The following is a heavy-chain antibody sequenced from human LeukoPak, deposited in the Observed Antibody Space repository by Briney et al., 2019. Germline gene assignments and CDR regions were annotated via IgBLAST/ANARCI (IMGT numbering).Heavy chain of an antibody. CDR3: AKDKDHILTGYYDY. J-gene: IGHJ4*02. V-gene: IGHV3-23*01. Sequence: TGGSLRLSYAASGFTFSNYAMTWVRQAPGKGLEWVSAITGPGGSTYYADSVKGRFTISRDNSKNTLYLQMNSLRAEDTAVYYCAKDKDHILTGYYDYWGQGTLVTVSS. CDR1: GFTFSNYA. CDR2: ITGPGGST. D-gene: IGHD3-9*01.